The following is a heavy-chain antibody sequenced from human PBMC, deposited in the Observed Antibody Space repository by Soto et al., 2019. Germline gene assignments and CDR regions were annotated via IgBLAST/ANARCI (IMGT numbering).Heavy chain of an antibody. J-gene: IGHJ6*03. V-gene: IGHV4-39*02. CDR3: TRDAYYDSWSGYSAYYYYYMDV. CDR1: GGSISSSSYY. CDR2: IYYSGST. D-gene: IGHD3-3*01. Sequence: SETLSLTCTVSGGSISSSSYYWGWIRQPPGKGLEWIGSIYYSGSTYYNPSLKSRVTISVDTSKNQFSLKLSSVTAEDTAVYYCTRDAYYDSWSGYSAYYYYYMDVWGKGTTVTVSS.